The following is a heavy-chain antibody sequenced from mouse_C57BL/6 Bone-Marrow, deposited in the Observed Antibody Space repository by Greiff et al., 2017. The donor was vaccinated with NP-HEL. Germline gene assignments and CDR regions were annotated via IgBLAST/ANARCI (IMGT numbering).Heavy chain of an antibody. Sequence: EVKLMESGGGLVKPGGSLKLSCAASGFTFSDYGMHWVRQAPEKGLVWVAYISSGSSTIYYADTVKGRFTISRDNAKNTLFLQMTSLRSEDTAMYYCARPGYGNPFDYWGQGTTLTVSS. J-gene: IGHJ2*01. D-gene: IGHD2-10*02. CDR1: GFTFSDYG. V-gene: IGHV5-17*01. CDR3: ARPGYGNPFDY. CDR2: ISSGSSTI.